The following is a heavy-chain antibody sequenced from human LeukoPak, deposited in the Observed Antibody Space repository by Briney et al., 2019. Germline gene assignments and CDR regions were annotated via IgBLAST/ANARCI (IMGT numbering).Heavy chain of an antibody. Sequence: GGSLRLSCAASGFTVSSNYMSWVRQAPGKGLEWVSVIYSGGSTYYADSVEGRFTISRHNSKNTLYLQMNSLRAEDTAVYYCARGYNWNVDYYYYGMDVWGQGTTVTVSS. D-gene: IGHD1-1*01. CDR3: ARGYNWNVDYYYYGMDV. J-gene: IGHJ6*02. CDR1: GFTVSSNY. CDR2: IYSGGST. V-gene: IGHV3-53*04.